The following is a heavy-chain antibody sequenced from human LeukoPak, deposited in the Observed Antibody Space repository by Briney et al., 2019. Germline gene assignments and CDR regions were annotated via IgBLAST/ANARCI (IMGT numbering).Heavy chain of an antibody. J-gene: IGHJ4*01. V-gene: IGHV4-59*08. D-gene: IGHD5-12*01. CDR2: IYSSGSA. CDR3: ARMGGYSGYATH. CDR1: GGSISTYY. Sequence: PSETLSLTCTVSGGSISTYYWSWIRQPPGKGLEWIGYIYSSGSANYNPSLKSRVTMSVDTSKNQFSLKLSSVTAADTAVYYCARMGGYSGYATHWGQEPWSPSPQ.